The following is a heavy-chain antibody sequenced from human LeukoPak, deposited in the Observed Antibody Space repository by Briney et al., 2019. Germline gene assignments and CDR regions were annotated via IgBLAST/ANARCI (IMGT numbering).Heavy chain of an antibody. Sequence: GASVEVSCKASGYTFTDYYMHWVRQAPGQGLEWMGWINPNSGDTNYAQKFQGRVTMTRDTSISTAYMELSRLRSDDTAVYYCARDHWNSRFAYWGQGTLVTVSS. D-gene: IGHD1-7*01. CDR2: INPNSGDT. V-gene: IGHV1-2*02. CDR1: GYTFTDYY. J-gene: IGHJ4*02. CDR3: ARDHWNSRFAY.